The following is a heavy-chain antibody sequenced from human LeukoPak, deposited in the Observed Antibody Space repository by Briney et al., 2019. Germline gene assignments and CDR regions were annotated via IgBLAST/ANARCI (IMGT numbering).Heavy chain of an antibody. J-gene: IGHJ4*02. V-gene: IGHV3-23*01. Sequence: GGSLRLSCAASGFTFSSYAMSWVRQAPGKGLEWVSAISGSGGSTYYADSAKGRFTISRDNSKNTLYLQMNSLRAEDTAVYYCAKDLGDGYNPEYFDYWGQGTLVTVSS. CDR3: AKDLGDGYNPEYFDY. CDR2: ISGSGGST. D-gene: IGHD5-24*01. CDR1: GFTFSSYA.